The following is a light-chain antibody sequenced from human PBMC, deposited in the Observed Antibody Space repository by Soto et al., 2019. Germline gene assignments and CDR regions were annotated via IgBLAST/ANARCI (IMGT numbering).Light chain of an antibody. V-gene: IGLV4-60*02. CDR3: ETWDSNTRV. Sequence: QSVLTQSSSASASLGSSVKLTCTLRRGDSSYSIAWHQQQPGKAPPYLMKLEGSGSYNKGSGVPDRFSGSSSGADRYLTISNLQFEDEADYYCETWDSNTRVFGGGTKLTVL. J-gene: IGLJ3*02. CDR2: LEGSGSY. CDR1: RGDSSYS.